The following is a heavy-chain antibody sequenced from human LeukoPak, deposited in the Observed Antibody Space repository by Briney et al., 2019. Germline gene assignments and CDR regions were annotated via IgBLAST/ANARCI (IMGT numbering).Heavy chain of an antibody. CDR1: GGSISSGDYY. CDR2: IYYSGST. V-gene: IGHV4-30-4*01. Sequence: PSETLSLTCTVSGGSISSGDYYWSWIRQPPGKDLEWIGYIYYSGSTYYNPSLKSRVTISVDTSKNQFSLKLSSVTAADTAVYYCARGGSGYDFGWFDPWGQGTLVTVSS. CDR3: ARGGSGYDFGWFDP. J-gene: IGHJ5*02. D-gene: IGHD5-12*01.